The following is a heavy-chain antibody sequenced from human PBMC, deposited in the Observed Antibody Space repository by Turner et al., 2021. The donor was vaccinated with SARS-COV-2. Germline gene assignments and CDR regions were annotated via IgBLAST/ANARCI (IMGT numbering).Heavy chain of an antibody. CDR2: ISYDGSNK. Sequence: QGGLVEWGRGGVQPRRSLRLSCAATGFTFSSYVVHGVRQDPGEGVEWVAVISYDGSNKYYADSVNGRFTISRDYSKNTLYLQMNSLGAEDTAIYYCARGVQEFDSWGQGTLVTVSS. CDR1: GFTFSSYV. V-gene: IGHV3-30*04. J-gene: IGHJ5*01. CDR3: ARGVQEFDS. D-gene: IGHD1-1*01.